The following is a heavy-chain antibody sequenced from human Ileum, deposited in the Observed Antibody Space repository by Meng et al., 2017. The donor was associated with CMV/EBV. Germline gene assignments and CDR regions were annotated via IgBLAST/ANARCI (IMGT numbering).Heavy chain of an antibody. J-gene: IGHJ4*02. V-gene: IGHV4-4*07. CDR3: ARAEADTGNFEY. CDR1: DGSISYYY. Sequence: QLHESGPGLVKPLETLSLTCTVTDGSISYYYWSLIRQSADKGLEWIGRISSSGSINYNPSLESRLTLSVDTSKKQLSLKLSSVTAADTAVYYCARAEADTGNFEYWGQGTLVTVSS. D-gene: IGHD6-19*01. CDR2: ISSSGSI.